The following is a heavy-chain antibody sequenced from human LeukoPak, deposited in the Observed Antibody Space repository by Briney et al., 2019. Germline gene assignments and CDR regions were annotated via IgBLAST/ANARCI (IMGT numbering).Heavy chain of an antibody. V-gene: IGHV3-23*01. Sequence: GGSLRLSCAASGFTFSSYDMSWVRQAPGKGLEWVSVISGSGESTYYADSVKGRFTISRDNAKNSLYLQMNSLRAEDTAVYYCARDGSRYDFWSGYTNRGDAFDIWGQGTMVTVSS. CDR2: ISGSGEST. D-gene: IGHD3-3*01. CDR3: ARDGSRYDFWSGYTNRGDAFDI. J-gene: IGHJ3*02. CDR1: GFTFSSYD.